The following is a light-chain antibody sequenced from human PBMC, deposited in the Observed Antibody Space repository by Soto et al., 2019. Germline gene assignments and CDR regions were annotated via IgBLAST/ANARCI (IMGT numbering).Light chain of an antibody. J-gene: IGKJ5*01. CDR2: DVS. V-gene: IGKV3-20*01. CDR1: QGVTTN. CDR3: QQYGSSAPIT. Sequence: EIIMTQSPGTLSVSPGERATLSCRAAQGVTTNFAWYQQKSGQSPRLLIYDVSNRATGVPARFSGSGSETDFTLTISRLEPEDFALYYCQQYGSSAPITFGQGTRLEIK.